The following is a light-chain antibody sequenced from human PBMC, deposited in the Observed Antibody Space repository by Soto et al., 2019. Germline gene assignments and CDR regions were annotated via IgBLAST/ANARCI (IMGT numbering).Light chain of an antibody. CDR3: HQHNNWWT. CDR1: QSVSSSS. Sequence: DIVFTQSPGTLCLSPWERATLSSRASQSVSSSSLAWYQQNPGQAPRLLIYEASSRATGIPDRFSGSGSGTDFTLTISRLEPEDFGVYYCHQHNNWWTFGQGTKVDI. J-gene: IGKJ1*01. CDR2: EAS. V-gene: IGKV3D-20*02.